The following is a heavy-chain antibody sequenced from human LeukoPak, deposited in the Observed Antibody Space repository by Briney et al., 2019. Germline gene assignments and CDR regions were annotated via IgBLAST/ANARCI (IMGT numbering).Heavy chain of an antibody. D-gene: IGHD2-15*01. CDR3: AREYSGGLPVHGYYYYMDV. CDR1: GYTFTGYY. J-gene: IGHJ6*03. CDR2: INPNSGGT. V-gene: IGHV1-2*02. Sequence: GASVKVSCKASGYTFTGYYMHWVRQAPGQGLEWMGWINPNSGGTNYAQKFQGRVTMTRDTSISTAYMELSRLRSDDTAVYYCAREYSGGLPVHGYYYYMDVWGKGTTVTVSS.